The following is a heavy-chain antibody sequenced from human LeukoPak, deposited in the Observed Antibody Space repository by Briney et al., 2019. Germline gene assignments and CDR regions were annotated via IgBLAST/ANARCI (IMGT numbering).Heavy chain of an antibody. D-gene: IGHD6-13*01. Sequence: GSLRLSCAASGFIFSSYPMNWIRQPPGKGLEWIGEINHSGSTNYNPSLKSRVTISVDTSKNQFSLKLSSVTAADTAVYYCAIAAAGLNEYFQHWGQGTLVTVSS. J-gene: IGHJ1*01. V-gene: IGHV4-34*08. CDR2: INHSGST. CDR1: GFIFSSYP. CDR3: AIAAAGLNEYFQH.